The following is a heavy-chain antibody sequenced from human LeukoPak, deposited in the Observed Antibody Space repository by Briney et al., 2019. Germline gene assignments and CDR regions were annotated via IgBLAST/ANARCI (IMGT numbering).Heavy chain of an antibody. Sequence: PSETLSLTCAVYGGSFRGYYWSWIRQPPGKGLEWIGEINHSGSTNYNPSLKSRVTISVDTSKNQFSLKLSSVTAADTAVYYCARDITMVRGVIGHGMDVWGQGTTVTVSS. J-gene: IGHJ6*02. D-gene: IGHD3-10*01. CDR2: INHSGST. CDR3: ARDITMVRGVIGHGMDV. CDR1: GGSFRGYY. V-gene: IGHV4-34*01.